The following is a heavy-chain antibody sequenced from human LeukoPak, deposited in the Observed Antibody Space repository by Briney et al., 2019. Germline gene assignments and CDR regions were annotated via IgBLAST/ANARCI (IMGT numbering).Heavy chain of an antibody. CDR1: GFTFSSYG. CDR3: AKVRIQRSFFSGSGYFDY. D-gene: IGHD3-10*01. V-gene: IGHV3-30*02. CDR2: IRYDGSNK. J-gene: IGHJ4*02. Sequence: PGGSLRLSCAASGFTFSSYGMHWVRQAPGKGLEGVAFIRYDGSNKYYADSVKGRFTISRDNSKNTLYLQMNSLRAEDTAVYYYAKVRIQRSFFSGSGYFDYWGQGTLVTVSS.